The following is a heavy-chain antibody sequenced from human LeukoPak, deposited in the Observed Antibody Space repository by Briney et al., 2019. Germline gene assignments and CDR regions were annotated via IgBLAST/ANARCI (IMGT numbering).Heavy chain of an antibody. V-gene: IGHV4-59*01. J-gene: IGHJ4*02. CDR2: IYYSGGT. CDR1: GGSISSYY. Sequence: PSETLSLTCTVSGGSISSYYWSWIRQPPGKGLEWIGYIYYSGGTNYNPSLKSRVTISVDTSKNQFSLKLSSVTAADTAVYYCARDGSSWVYWGQGTLVTVSS. CDR3: ARDGSSWVY. D-gene: IGHD6-13*01.